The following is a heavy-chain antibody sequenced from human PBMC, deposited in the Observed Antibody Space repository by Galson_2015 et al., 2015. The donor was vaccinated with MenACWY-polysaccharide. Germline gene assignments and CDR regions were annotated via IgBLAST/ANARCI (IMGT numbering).Heavy chain of an antibody. CDR1: GGSISSYY. Sequence: LSLTCTVSGGSISSYYWSWIRQPPGKGLEWIGYIYYSGSTNYNPSLKSRVTISVDTSKNQFSLKLSSVTAADTAVYYCARVVVVPAAILGAFDIWGQGTMVTVSS. V-gene: IGHV4-59*01. CDR3: ARVVVVPAAILGAFDI. D-gene: IGHD2-2*01. CDR2: IYYSGST. J-gene: IGHJ3*02.